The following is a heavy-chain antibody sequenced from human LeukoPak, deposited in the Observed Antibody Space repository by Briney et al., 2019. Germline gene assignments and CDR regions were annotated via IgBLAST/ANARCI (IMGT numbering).Heavy chain of an antibody. CDR1: GYTFTGYY. CDR3: ARPSYYYDSSGYRY. CDR2: INPNSGGT. V-gene: IGHV1-2*02. Sequence: GASVKVTFTASGYTFTGYYMHWVRQAPGQGLEWMGWINPNSGGTNYAQKFQGRVTMTRDTSISTAYMELSRLRSDDTAVYYCARPSYYYDSSGYRYWGQGTLVTVSS. J-gene: IGHJ4*02. D-gene: IGHD3-22*01.